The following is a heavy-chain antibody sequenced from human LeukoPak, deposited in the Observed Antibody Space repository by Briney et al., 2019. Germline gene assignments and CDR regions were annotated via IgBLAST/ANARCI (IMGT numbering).Heavy chain of an antibody. D-gene: IGHD3-9*01. CDR3: ARVFLRYFDEGLDY. CDR1: GFTVRDNY. Sequence: GGSLRLSCAASGFTVRDNYMSWIRQAPGKGLEWVSYISSSGSTIYYADSVKGRFTISRDNAKNSLYLQMNSLRAEDTAVYYCARVFLRYFDEGLDYWGQGTLVTVSS. V-gene: IGHV3-11*01. CDR2: ISSSGSTI. J-gene: IGHJ4*02.